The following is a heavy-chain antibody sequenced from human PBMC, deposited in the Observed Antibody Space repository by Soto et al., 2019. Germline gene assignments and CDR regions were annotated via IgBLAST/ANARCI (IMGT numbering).Heavy chain of an antibody. V-gene: IGHV1-69*10. J-gene: IGHJ4*02. CDR3: ARALSDRNAFDY. Sequence: GASVKVSCKASGGTFSSYAISWVRQAPGQGLEWMGGIIPILGTANYAQKFQGRVTITADKSTSTAYMELSSLRSEDTAVYYCARALSDRNAFDYWGQGTLVTVSS. D-gene: IGHD1-1*01. CDR1: GGTFSSYA. CDR2: IIPILGTA.